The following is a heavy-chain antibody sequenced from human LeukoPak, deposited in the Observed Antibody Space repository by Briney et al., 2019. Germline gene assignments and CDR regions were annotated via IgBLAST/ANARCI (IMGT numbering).Heavy chain of an antibody. J-gene: IGHJ4*02. D-gene: IGHD4-17*01. Sequence: SETLSLTCTVSGDSISSYYWSWIRQPPGKGLEWIGDINYSGNTNYNPSLKSRVTISVDTSKNQFSLRLSSVTAADTAVYYCAREGRQDYVYFDYWGQGTLVTVSS. CDR1: GDSISSYY. V-gene: IGHV4-59*01. CDR2: INYSGNT. CDR3: AREGRQDYVYFDY.